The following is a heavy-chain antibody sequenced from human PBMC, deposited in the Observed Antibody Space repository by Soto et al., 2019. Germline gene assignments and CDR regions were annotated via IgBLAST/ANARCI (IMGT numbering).Heavy chain of an antibody. Sequence: SETLSLTCAVSGGSISSGGYFWSWIRQPPGKGLEWIGYIYHSGSTYYNPSLKSRVSISVDRSKNQLSLKLRSVTAADTAVYYCARHDGFSSGWIFDYWGHGTLVTVSS. J-gene: IGHJ4*01. D-gene: IGHD6-19*01. CDR1: GGSISSGGYF. V-gene: IGHV4-30-2*01. CDR2: IYHSGST. CDR3: ARHDGFSSGWIFDY.